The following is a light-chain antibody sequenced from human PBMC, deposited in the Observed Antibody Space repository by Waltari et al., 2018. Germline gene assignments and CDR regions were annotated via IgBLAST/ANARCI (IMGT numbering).Light chain of an antibody. Sequence: QTVVTQEPSFSVSPGGTVTLTCGLTSGSVSTNHYASWYRQTPGQAPRTLLHNPDTRSSGVPDRFSGSILGNKAALTITGAQADDESDYYCVLYMGSVVFGGGTKLTVL. CDR1: SGSVSTNHY. J-gene: IGLJ3*02. CDR3: VLYMGSVV. CDR2: NPD. V-gene: IGLV8-61*01.